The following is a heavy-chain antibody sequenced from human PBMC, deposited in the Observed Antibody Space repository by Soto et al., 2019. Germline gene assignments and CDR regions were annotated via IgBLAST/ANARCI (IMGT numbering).Heavy chain of an antibody. D-gene: IGHD3-9*01. CDR3: ASGAEYYDILTGYYNGYFDY. J-gene: IGHJ4*02. V-gene: IGHV1-18*01. Sequence: ASVKVSCKASGYTFTSYGISWVRQAPGQGLERMGWISAYNGNTNYAQKLQGRVTMTTDTSTSTAYMELRSLRSDDTAVYYCASGAEYYDILTGYYNGYFDYWGQGTLVTVSS. CDR2: ISAYNGNT. CDR1: GYTFTSYG.